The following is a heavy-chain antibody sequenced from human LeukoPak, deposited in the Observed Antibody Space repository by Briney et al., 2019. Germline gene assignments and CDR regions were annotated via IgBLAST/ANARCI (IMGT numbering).Heavy chain of an antibody. V-gene: IGHV7-4-1*02. Sequence: ASVKVSCKASGYTFTSYAMNWVRQAPGQGLEWMGWINTNTGNPTYAQGFTGRFVFSLDTSVSTAYLQISSLKAEDTAVYYCARDLKVVVVAGEGWFDPWGQGTLVTVSS. CDR3: ARDLKVVVVAGEGWFDP. CDR1: GYTFTSYA. CDR2: INTNTGNP. J-gene: IGHJ5*02. D-gene: IGHD2-15*01.